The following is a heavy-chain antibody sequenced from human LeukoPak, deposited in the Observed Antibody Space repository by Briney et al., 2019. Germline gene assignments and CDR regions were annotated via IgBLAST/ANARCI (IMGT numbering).Heavy chain of an antibody. D-gene: IGHD6-19*01. Sequence: GGSLRLSCTASGFTFSSHWMTWVRQPPGKGLEWVANIKEDGSVKYYVDSVKGRFTISRDNTKNALYLQMNSLRTDDTAVYFCARDSTWLLDYWGQGTLITVSS. CDR1: GFTFSSHW. J-gene: IGHJ4*02. CDR2: IKEDGSVK. V-gene: IGHV3-7*03. CDR3: ARDSTWLLDY.